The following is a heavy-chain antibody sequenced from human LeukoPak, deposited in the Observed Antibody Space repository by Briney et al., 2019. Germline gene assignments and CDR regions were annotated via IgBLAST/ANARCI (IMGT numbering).Heavy chain of an antibody. CDR3: ARGETVGATLGY. V-gene: IGHV4-39*07. J-gene: IGHJ4*02. D-gene: IGHD1-26*01. CDR2: VYYSGST. Sequence: SETLSLTCTVSGGSISSSSYYWGWIRQPPGKGLEWIGSVYYSGSTYCNPSLKSRVTISVDTSKNHFSLKLSPVTAADTAVYYCARGETVGATLGYWGQGTLVTVSS. CDR1: GGSISSSSYY.